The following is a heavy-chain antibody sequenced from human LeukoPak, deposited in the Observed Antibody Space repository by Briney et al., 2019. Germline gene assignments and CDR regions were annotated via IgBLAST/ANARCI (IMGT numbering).Heavy chain of an antibody. V-gene: IGHV1-18*01. D-gene: IGHD2-2*01. J-gene: IGHJ6*02. CDR3: ARAPLGYCSSTSCSYYGMDV. CDR2: ISAYNGNT. Sequence: ASVKVSCKASGYTFTSYGISWLRQAPGQGLEWMGWISAYNGNTNYAQKLQGRVTMTTDTSTSTAYMELRSLRSDDTAVYYCARAPLGYCSSTSCSYYGMDVWGQGTTVTVSS. CDR1: GYTFTSYG.